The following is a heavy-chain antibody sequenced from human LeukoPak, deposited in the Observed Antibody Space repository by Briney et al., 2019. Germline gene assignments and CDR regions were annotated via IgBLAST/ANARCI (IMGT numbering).Heavy chain of an antibody. D-gene: IGHD3-10*01. V-gene: IGHV4-61*02. J-gene: IGHJ4*02. CDR2: IYTSGST. CDR3: ARDRYYYGSGSFYFDY. Sequence: SETLSLTCTVSGGSISSGSYYWSWIRQPAGKGLEWIGRIYTSGSTNYNPSLKSRVTMSVDTSKNQLSLKLSSVTAADTAVYYCARDRYYYGSGSFYFDYWGQGTLVTVSS. CDR1: GGSISSGSYY.